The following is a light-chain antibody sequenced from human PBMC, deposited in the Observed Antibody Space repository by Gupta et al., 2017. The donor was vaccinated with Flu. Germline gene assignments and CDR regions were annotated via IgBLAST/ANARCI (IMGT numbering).Light chain of an antibody. V-gene: IGKV3-20*01. Sequence: RATLSSRPRQSVGIDSLSWYQIKPGQAPRLLIKRASSRTTYFTHWFTGSGSGTVFTLAIGKLEPEDFAVYYCQQYGSSPFTVGPGTTVDIK. J-gene: IGKJ3*01. CDR1: QSVGIDS. CDR3: QQYGSSPFT. CDR2: RAS.